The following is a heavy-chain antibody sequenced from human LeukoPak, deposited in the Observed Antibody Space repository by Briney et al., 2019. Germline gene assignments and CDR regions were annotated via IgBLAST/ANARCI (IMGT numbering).Heavy chain of an antibody. Sequence: GGSLRLSCAASGFTFSSYNMNWVRQAPGKGLEWVSFISSSSDYIYYADSLKGRFTISRDNAKNSLYLQMNSLRAEDTAVYYCARDDILTGYFNDAFDIWGQGTMVTVSS. CDR2: ISSSSDYI. J-gene: IGHJ3*02. D-gene: IGHD3-9*01. CDR3: ARDDILTGYFNDAFDI. V-gene: IGHV3-21*01. CDR1: GFTFSSYN.